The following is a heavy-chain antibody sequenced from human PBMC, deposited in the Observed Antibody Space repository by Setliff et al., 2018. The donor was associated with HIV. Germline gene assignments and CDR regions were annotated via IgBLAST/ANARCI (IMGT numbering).Heavy chain of an antibody. CDR3: ARRSTFNAFDI. CDR1: GVTFSNCS. Sequence: ASVKVSCKASGVTFSNCSISWVRQAPGQGLEWMGWISAYDGSTNFAQKFQGRVTLTTDTSTRTGYMEMRRLKSDDTAVYYCARRSTFNAFDIWGQGTMVTVSS. J-gene: IGHJ3*02. CDR2: ISAYDGST. V-gene: IGHV1-18*01.